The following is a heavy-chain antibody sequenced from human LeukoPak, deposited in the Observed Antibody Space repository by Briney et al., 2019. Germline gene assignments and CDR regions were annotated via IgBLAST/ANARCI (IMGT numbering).Heavy chain of an antibody. Sequence: GGSLRLSCAAPGFTFSSYAMSWVRQAPGKGLEWVSAISGGGGSTYYADSVKGRFTISRDNSKNTLYLQMNSLRADDTAVYYCAKCGPRPYYYYGMDVWGQGTTVTVSS. V-gene: IGHV3-23*01. J-gene: IGHJ6*02. CDR3: AKCGPRPYYYYGMDV. D-gene: IGHD6-25*01. CDR2: ISGGGGST. CDR1: GFTFSSYA.